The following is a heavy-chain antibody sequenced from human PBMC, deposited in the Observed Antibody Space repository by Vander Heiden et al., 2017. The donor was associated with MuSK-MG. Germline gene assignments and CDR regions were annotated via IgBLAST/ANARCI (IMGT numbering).Heavy chain of an antibody. CDR3: ARRGSFGITMMEDAFDI. J-gene: IGHJ3*02. V-gene: IGHV1-8*02. CDR2: MNPNSGNT. Sequence: QLQLVQSGAEVQKSRASVKVSCKASGYTFTSYDINWVRQATGQGLEWMGWMNPNSGNTGYAQKFQGRVTMTRNTSISTAYMELSSLRSEDTAVYYCARRGSFGITMMEDAFDIWGQGTMVTVSS. D-gene: IGHD3-22*01. CDR1: GYTFTSYD.